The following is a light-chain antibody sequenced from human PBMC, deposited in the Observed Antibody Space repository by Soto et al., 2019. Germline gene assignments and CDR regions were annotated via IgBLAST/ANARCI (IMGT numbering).Light chain of an antibody. CDR3: QRYGSSPRWT. V-gene: IGKV3-20*01. CDR2: GTS. J-gene: IGKJ1*01. Sequence: EIVLTQSPGTLSLSPGERATLSCRASQSVSSDFLAWYQQKPGQAPRLLIHGTSSRATGIPDRFSGSGSGTDFTLTISRLEPEDFAVYYCQRYGSSPRWTFGQGTKVDIK. CDR1: QSVSSDF.